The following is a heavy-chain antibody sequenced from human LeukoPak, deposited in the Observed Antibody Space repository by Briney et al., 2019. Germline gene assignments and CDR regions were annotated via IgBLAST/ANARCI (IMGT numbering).Heavy chain of an antibody. Sequence: GGSLRLSCTASGFTVSSNYMSWVRQAPGKGLEWVSVIRSDGSTNHADSVKGRFTISRDNAKNSLYLQMNSLRAEDTAVYYCARSLDVWGQGTTVTVSS. CDR2: IRSDGST. J-gene: IGHJ6*02. CDR3: ARSLDV. CDR1: GFTVSSNY. V-gene: IGHV3-53*01.